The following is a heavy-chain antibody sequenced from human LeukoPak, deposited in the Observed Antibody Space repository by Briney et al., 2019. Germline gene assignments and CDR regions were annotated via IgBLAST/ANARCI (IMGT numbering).Heavy chain of an antibody. CDR2: VYYSGNT. J-gene: IGHJ4*02. Sequence: KASETLSLTCTVSGGSISNSGYYWGWIRQPPGKGLEWIGSVYYSGNTNYNPSLKNRVTISVDTSKNQFSLKLRSVTAADTAVFYCARQGYADFSPRPFDYWGQGTLVTVSS. CDR1: GGSISNSGYY. CDR3: ARQGYADFSPRPFDY. D-gene: IGHD4-17*01. V-gene: IGHV4-39*01.